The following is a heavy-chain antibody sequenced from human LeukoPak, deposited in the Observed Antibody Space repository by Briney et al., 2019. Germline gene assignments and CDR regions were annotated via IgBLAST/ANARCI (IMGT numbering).Heavy chain of an antibody. CDR3: YSSGWYAYYYMDV. CDR1: GYTFTSYY. J-gene: IGHJ6*03. Sequence: GASVKVSCKASGYTFTSYYMHWVRQAPGQGLEWMGIINPSGGSTSYAQKFQGRVTMTRDMSTSTVYMELSSLRSEDTAVYYCYSSGWYAYYYMDVWGKGTTVTVSS. CDR2: INPSGGST. V-gene: IGHV1-46*03. D-gene: IGHD6-19*01.